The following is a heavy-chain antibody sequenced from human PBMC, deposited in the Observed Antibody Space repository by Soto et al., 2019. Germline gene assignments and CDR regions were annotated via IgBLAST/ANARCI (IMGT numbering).Heavy chain of an antibody. J-gene: IGHJ6*02. CDR2: IFYRENT. CDR1: GDSIRNYY. D-gene: IGHD3-10*01. Sequence: LSLTCTVSGDSIRNYYWTLIRQPPGKGLEWIGYIFYRENTNYNPSLKSRVTISVDTSKNQLSLRLTSVTAADTAVYYCARVPGRSVSMVRGIKYYYYGMDGWGQGTSVTVSS. V-gene: IGHV4-59*01. CDR3: ARVPGRSVSMVRGIKYYYYGMDG.